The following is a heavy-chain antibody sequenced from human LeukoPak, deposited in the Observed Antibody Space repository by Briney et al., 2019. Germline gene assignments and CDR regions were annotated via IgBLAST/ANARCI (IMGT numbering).Heavy chain of an antibody. Sequence: GGSLRLSCEASGFTLSNRWMTWVRQAPGKGLEWVATIKQGGGEKFYVDSVRGRLTISEDSAKNSLYLQMNSLRADDTAVYYCARDPFDHWGQGTLVTVSS. J-gene: IGHJ5*02. V-gene: IGHV3-7*01. CDR2: IKQGGGEK. CDR3: ARDPFDH. CDR1: GFTLSNRW.